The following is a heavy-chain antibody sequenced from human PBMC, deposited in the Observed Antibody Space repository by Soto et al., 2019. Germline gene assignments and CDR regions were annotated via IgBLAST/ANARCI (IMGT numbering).Heavy chain of an antibody. CDR1: GFSFSSYS. Sequence: EVQLLESGGDLVQPGGSLRLSCAASGFSFSSYSFTWVRQAPGKGLEWVAGISIGGDKTRHADSVKGRFTISRDNSKNTVYLQMKSLRVDDTAVYYCAKWDGYGDHWGQGTLVTVSS. J-gene: IGHJ5*02. CDR2: ISIGGDKT. V-gene: IGHV3-23*01. CDR3: AKWDGYGDH. D-gene: IGHD5-18*01.